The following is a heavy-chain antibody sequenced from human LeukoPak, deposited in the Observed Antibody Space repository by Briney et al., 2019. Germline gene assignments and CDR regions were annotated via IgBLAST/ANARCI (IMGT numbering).Heavy chain of an antibody. CDR3: ARDIGGPGY. J-gene: IGHJ4*02. CDR1: GGSFSGYY. CDR2: INHSGST. V-gene: IGHV4-34*01. D-gene: IGHD3-16*01. Sequence: SETLSLTCAVYGGSFSGYYWSWIRQPPGKGLEWIGEINHSGSTNYNPSLKSRVTISVDTSKNQFSLKLNSVTAADTAMYYCARDIGGPGYWGQGILVTVSS.